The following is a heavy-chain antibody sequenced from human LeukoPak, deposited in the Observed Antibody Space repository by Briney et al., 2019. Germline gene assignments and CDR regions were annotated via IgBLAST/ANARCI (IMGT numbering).Heavy chain of an antibody. V-gene: IGHV3-23*01. J-gene: IGHJ5*02. CDR2: ISNDGGGT. CDR1: GFIFNNYG. D-gene: IGHD3-22*01. Sequence: GGSLRLSCAVSGFIFNNYGLIWARQAPGKGLEWVSAISNDGGGTQYADFVEGRFTISRDNSKNTLFLQMSSLRAEDTALYYCAKGSSGYFADLWGQGTLVTVSS. CDR3: AKGSSGYFADL.